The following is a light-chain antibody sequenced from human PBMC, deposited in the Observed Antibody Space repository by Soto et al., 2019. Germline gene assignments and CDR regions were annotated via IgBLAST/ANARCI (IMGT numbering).Light chain of an antibody. CDR1: SSDVGAYKY. J-gene: IGLJ1*01. V-gene: IGLV2-14*01. CDR2: EVS. CDR3: SSYSSSSTLFV. Sequence: QSVLTQPASVSGSPGLSITISCTGTSSDVGAYKYVSWYQQHPGKAPKVMIYEVSNRPSGVSNRFSGSKSGNTASLTISGLQAEDEADYFCSSYSSSSTLFVFGTGTKVTVL.